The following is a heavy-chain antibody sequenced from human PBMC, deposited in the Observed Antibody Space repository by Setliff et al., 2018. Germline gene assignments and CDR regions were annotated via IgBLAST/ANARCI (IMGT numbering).Heavy chain of an antibody. J-gene: IGHJ6*03. D-gene: IGHD5-18*01. CDR2: TIPNFGTT. Sequence: ASVKVSCKASGGTFSSYGTSWVRQAPGQGLKWLGGTIPNFGTTNYAQEFQGRVTIITDESTSTAYMELSSLRFEDTAVYYCAREGVDTRSSTDYRYYMDVWGKGTTVTVSS. CDR1: GGTFSSYG. CDR3: AREGVDTRSSTDYRYYMDV. V-gene: IGHV1-69*05.